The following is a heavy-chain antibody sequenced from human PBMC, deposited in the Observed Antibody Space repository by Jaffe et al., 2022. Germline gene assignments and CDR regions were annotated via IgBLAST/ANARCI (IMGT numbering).Heavy chain of an antibody. D-gene: IGHD2-15*01. CDR3: AKVGVRCSGGSCYHKYYFDY. Sequence: EVQLLESGGGLVQPGGSLRLSCAASGFTFSSYAMSWVRQAPGKGLEWVSAISGSGGSTYYADSVKGRFTISRDNSKNTLYLQMNSLRAEDTAVYYCAKVGVRCSGGSCYHKYYFDYWGQGTLVTVSS. CDR1: GFTFSSYA. J-gene: IGHJ4*02. V-gene: IGHV3-23*01. CDR2: ISGSGGST.